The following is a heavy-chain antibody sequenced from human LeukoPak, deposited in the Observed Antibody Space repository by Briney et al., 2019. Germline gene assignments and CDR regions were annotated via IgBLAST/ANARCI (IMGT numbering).Heavy chain of an antibody. CDR3: ARGYRQGDSLRFDP. J-gene: IGHJ5*02. CDR2: IYSGGST. V-gene: IGHV3-53*01. Sequence: GGSLRLSCAASGFTVSSNYMSWVRQAPGKGLEWVSVIYSGGSTYYADSVKGRFTISRDNSKNTLYLQMNSLRAEDTAVYYCARGYRQGDSLRFDPWGQGTLVTVSS. D-gene: IGHD2-15*01. CDR1: GFTVSSNY.